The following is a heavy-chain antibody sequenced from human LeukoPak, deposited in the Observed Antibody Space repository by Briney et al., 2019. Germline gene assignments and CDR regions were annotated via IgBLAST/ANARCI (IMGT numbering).Heavy chain of an antibody. D-gene: IGHD6-19*01. CDR2: IYTSGST. Sequence: PSETLSLTCTVSGGSISSGSYYWSWIRQPAGKGLEWIGRIYTSGSTNYNPSLKSRVTISVDTSKNQFSLKLSSVTAADTAVYYCATQGYSSGWSFDYWGQGTLVTVSS. CDR1: GGSISSGSYY. J-gene: IGHJ4*02. V-gene: IGHV4-61*02. CDR3: ATQGYSSGWSFDY.